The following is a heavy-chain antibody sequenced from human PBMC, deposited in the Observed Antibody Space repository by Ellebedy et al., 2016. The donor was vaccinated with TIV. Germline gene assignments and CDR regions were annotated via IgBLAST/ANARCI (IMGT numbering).Heavy chain of an antibody. J-gene: IGHJ3*02. D-gene: IGHD3-22*01. CDR1: GYTLTELS. Sequence: AASVKVSCKVFGYTLTELSIHWVRQAPGNGLEWMGGFDPEDGETIYAQKFQGRVTMTEDTSTDTAYMELSSLRSEETAVYYCAVTMIVVGGDAFDIWGQGTLVTVSS. CDR3: AVTMIVVGGDAFDI. V-gene: IGHV1-24*01. CDR2: FDPEDGET.